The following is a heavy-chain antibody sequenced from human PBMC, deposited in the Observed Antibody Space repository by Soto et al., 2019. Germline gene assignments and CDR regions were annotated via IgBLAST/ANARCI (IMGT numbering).Heavy chain of an antibody. V-gene: IGHV1-18*01. D-gene: IGHD3-10*01. CDR3: ARDTWGSGAGY. Sequence: QVQLVQSGAEVKKPGASVKVSCKASGYTFTSYGISWVRQAPGQGLEWMGWISAYNGNTNYAQKLQGRVTMTTDTSTSTAYRALRSLRSDDTAVCYCARDTWGSGAGYWGQGTMVTVSS. CDR2: ISAYNGNT. J-gene: IGHJ4*02. CDR1: GYTFTSYG.